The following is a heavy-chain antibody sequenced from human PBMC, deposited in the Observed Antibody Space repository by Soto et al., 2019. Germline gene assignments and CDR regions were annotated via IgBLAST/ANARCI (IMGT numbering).Heavy chain of an antibody. D-gene: IGHD1-26*01. J-gene: IGHJ3*01. CDR2: IHPSGQPI. Sequence: EVQLVESGGGLVQPGGSLRLSCAVSGFTFSSSEMYWVRQAPGKGLEWISYIHPSGQPIFYADSVKGRFTISRDNANNSPFLQMNSRRAEAAALYYCARRASRWGQAPMVNVSS. V-gene: IGHV3-48*03. CDR1: GFTFSSSE. CDR3: ARRASR.